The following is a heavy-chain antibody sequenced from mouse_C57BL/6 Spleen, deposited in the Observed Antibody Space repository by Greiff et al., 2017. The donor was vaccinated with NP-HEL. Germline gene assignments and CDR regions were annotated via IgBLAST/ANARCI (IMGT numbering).Heavy chain of an antibody. D-gene: IGHD2-5*01. Sequence: VQLQQSGAELVKPGASVKISCKASGYAFSSYWMNWVKQRPGKGLEWIGQIYPGDGDTNYNGKFKGKATLTADKSSSTAYMQLSSLTSEDSAVYFCASPYSNYGAWFAYWGQGTLVTVSA. CDR3: ASPYSNYGAWFAY. J-gene: IGHJ3*01. V-gene: IGHV1-80*01. CDR2: IYPGDGDT. CDR1: GYAFSSYW.